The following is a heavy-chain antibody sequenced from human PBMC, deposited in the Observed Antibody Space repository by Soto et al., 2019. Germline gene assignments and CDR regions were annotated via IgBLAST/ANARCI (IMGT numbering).Heavy chain of an antibody. Sequence: GGSLRLSCAASGFTFSSYSMNWVRQAPGKGLEWVSYISSSSSTIYYADSVKGRFTISRDNAKNSLYLQMNSLRAEDTAVYYCARDGGYSSGWFPRPYFDYWGQGTLVTVSS. D-gene: IGHD6-19*01. V-gene: IGHV3-48*01. CDR1: GFTFSSYS. CDR2: ISSSSSTI. J-gene: IGHJ4*02. CDR3: ARDGGYSSGWFPRPYFDY.